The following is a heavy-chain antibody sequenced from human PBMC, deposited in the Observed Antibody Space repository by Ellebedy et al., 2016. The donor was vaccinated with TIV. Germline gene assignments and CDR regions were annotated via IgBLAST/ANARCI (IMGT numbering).Heavy chain of an antibody. Sequence: GESLKISXAASGFTFSSYGMQWVRQAPGKGLEWVAVISYDGSNDNYADSVKGRFTISRDNSKNTLYLEMNSLSGEDTAVYYCARPPESGFWSGHRYYFYYMDVWGKGTTVIVSS. J-gene: IGHJ6*03. V-gene: IGHV3-30*03. D-gene: IGHD3-3*01. CDR3: ARPPESGFWSGHRYYFYYMDV. CDR1: GFTFSSYG. CDR2: ISYDGSND.